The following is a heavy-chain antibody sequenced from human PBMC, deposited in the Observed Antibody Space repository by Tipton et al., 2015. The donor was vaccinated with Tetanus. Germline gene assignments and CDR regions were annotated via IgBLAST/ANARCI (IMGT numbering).Heavy chain of an antibody. D-gene: IGHD6-13*01. CDR2: INHSGNT. CDR3: ACNPNIAAAGTGEDSGWFDP. CDR1: GASFSDYY. Sequence: LRLSCAVYGASFSDYYWSWIRQAPGKGLEWIGEINHSGNTNHNPSLKSRVTLSVDTSKNQFSLKLNSVTAADTAVYYCACNPNIAAAGTGEDSGWFDPWGQGTLVTVSS. J-gene: IGHJ5*02. V-gene: IGHV4-34*01.